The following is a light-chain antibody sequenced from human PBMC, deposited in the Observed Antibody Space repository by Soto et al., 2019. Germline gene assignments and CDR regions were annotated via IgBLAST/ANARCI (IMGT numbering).Light chain of an antibody. CDR2: DVS. CDR1: SSDVGGYNY. V-gene: IGLV2-11*01. Sequence: QSALAQPRSVSGPPGQSVTISCTGTSSDVGGYNYVSWYQQHPGKAPKLMIYDVSERPSGVPDRFSGSKSGDTASLTISGLQAEDEADYYCCSYAGRDTLYVFGSGTKVTVL. J-gene: IGLJ1*01. CDR3: CSYAGRDTLYV.